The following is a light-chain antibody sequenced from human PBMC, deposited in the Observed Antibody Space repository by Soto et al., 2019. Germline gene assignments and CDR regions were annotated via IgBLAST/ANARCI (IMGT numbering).Light chain of an antibody. V-gene: IGLV2-14*01. CDR3: SSYTSSNTVV. CDR1: SSDVGGYNY. J-gene: IGLJ2*01. CDR2: DVS. Sequence: QSALTQPASVSGSPGQSIAISCTGTSSDVGGYNYVSWYQQHPDKAPKLMIYDVSNRPSGVSDRFSGSKSGSTASLTISGLQAEDEADYYCSSYTSSNTVVFGGGTKLTVL.